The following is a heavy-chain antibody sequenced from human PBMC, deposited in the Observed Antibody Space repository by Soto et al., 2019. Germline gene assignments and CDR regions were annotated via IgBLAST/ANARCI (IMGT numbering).Heavy chain of an antibody. CDR2: ISSSSSTI. J-gene: IGHJ3*02. V-gene: IGHV3-48*02. CDR3: ARVGEEGVGANAFDI. D-gene: IGHD1-26*01. CDR1: GFTFSSYS. Sequence: GESLKISCAASGFTFSSYSMNWVRQAPGKGLEGVSYISSSSSTIYYADSVKGRFTISRDNAKNSLYLQMNSLRDEDTAVYYCARVGEEGVGANAFDIWGQGTMVTVSS.